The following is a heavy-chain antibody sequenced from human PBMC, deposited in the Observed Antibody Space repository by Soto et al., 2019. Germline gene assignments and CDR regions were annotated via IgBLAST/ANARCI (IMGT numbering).Heavy chain of an antibody. CDR2: IIPIFGTA. Sequence: SVKVSCKASGGTFSSYAISWVRQAPGQGLEWMGGIIPIFGTANYAQKFQGRVTITADKSTSTAYMELSSLRSEDTAVYYCARDGVILWSGYSNWLDSWGKGTLVTVSS. J-gene: IGHJ5*01. CDR1: GGTFSSYA. D-gene: IGHD3-3*01. V-gene: IGHV1-69*06. CDR3: ARDGVILWSGYSNWLDS.